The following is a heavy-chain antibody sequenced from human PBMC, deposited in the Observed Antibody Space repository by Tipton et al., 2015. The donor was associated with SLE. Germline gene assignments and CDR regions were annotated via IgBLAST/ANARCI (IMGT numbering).Heavy chain of an antibody. D-gene: IGHD5-12*01. J-gene: IGHJ4*02. CDR1: GFTFSSYW. CDR3: ARAGSGYDYFDH. CDR2: INQDGSEK. V-gene: IGHV3-7*01. Sequence: SLRLSCAASGFTFSSYWMSWVRQAPGKGLEWVANINQDGSEKYYVDSVKGRFTISRDNAKNSLYLQMHSLRGEDTAVYYCARAGSGYDYFDHWGQGTLVTVSS.